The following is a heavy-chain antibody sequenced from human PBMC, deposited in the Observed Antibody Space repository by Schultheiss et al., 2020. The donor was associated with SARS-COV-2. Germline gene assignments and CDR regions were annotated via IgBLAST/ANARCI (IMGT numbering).Heavy chain of an antibody. CDR3: ARGGTVVVPAAIRAKRGRWFDP. CDR2: IRSKANSYAT. D-gene: IGHD2-2*02. Sequence: GGSLRLSCAASGFTFSGSAMHWVRQASGKGLEWVGRIRSKANSYATAYAASVKGRFTISRDDSKNTAYLQMNSLKTEDTAVYYCARGGTVVVPAAIRAKRGRWFDPWGQGTLVTVSS. J-gene: IGHJ5*02. CDR1: GFTFSGSA. V-gene: IGHV3-73*01.